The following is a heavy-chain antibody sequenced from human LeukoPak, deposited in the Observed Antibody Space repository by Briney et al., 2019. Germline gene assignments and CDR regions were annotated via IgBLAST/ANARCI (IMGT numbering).Heavy chain of an antibody. CDR2: INPNSGNT. D-gene: IGHD2-15*01. V-gene: IGHV1-8*01. Sequence: ASVKVSCKASGYTFTSYDINWVRQATGQGLEWMGWINPNSGNTGYAQKFQGRVTMTRNTSISTAYMELSSLRSEDTAVYYCARGRKRNCSGGSCYRFDPWGQGTLVTVSS. CDR1: GYTFTSYD. CDR3: ARGRKRNCSGGSCYRFDP. J-gene: IGHJ5*02.